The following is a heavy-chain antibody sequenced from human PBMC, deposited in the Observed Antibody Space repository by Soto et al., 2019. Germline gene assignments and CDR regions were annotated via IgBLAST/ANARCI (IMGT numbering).Heavy chain of an antibody. CDR1: GFTFSSYG. J-gene: IGHJ4*02. Sequence: SGGSLRLSCAASGFTFSSYGMHWVRQAPGKGLEWVAVISYDGSNKYYADSVKGRFTISRDNSKNTLYLQMNSLRAEDTAVYYCAKSREIVPAAPNIYYFDYWGQGTLVTVSS. CDR2: ISYDGSNK. D-gene: IGHD2-2*01. CDR3: AKSREIVPAAPNIYYFDY. V-gene: IGHV3-30*18.